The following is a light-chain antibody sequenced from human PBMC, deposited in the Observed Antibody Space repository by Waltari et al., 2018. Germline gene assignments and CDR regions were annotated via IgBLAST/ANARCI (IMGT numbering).Light chain of an antibody. J-gene: IGKJ2*01. Sequence: VIAESPVTLSVSTGERATLSCRASQSIVTNLALYQQKPRQAPRLLIFSASTRASGVPARFSGSRSGTEFTLTISSLQAEDFAVYYCQQYNNWPTYAFGQGTKLEI. CDR1: QSIVTN. CDR3: QQYNNWPTYA. CDR2: SAS. V-gene: IGKV3-15*01.